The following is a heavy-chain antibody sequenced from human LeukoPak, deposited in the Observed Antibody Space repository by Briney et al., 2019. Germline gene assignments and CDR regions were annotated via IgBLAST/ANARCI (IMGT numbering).Heavy chain of an antibody. D-gene: IGHD2-2*01. CDR3: AKVRGVYCSSPACYYYDA. CDR2: VSPSGGRT. V-gene: IGHV3-23*01. Sequence: GRSLRLSCGPSAFTLTSDAMRSVRQTPGGGLECVAGVSPSGGRTIYADSAEGRFTISRDNSNDTVYLQLSSLRAEDSALYYCAKVRGVYCSSPACYYYDAWGQGTPVTVSS. J-gene: IGHJ4*02. CDR1: AFTLTSDA.